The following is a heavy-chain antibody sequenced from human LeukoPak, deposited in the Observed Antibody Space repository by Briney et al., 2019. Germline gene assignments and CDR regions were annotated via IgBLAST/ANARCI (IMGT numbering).Heavy chain of an antibody. V-gene: IGHV3-48*01. CDR3: ARVGATNAFSGTFDY. Sequence: GGSLRLSCAASGFTFSSYSINWVRQAPGKGLERVSYISSSGSTIYYADSVKGRFTISRDNAKNSVYLQMNSLRADDTAVYYCARVGATNAFSGTFDYWGQGTLVTVSS. J-gene: IGHJ4*02. D-gene: IGHD1-26*01. CDR2: ISSSGSTI. CDR1: GFTFSSYS.